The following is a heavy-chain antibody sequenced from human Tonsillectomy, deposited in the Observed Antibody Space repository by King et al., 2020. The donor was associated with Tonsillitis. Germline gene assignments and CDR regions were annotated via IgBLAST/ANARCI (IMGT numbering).Heavy chain of an antibody. V-gene: IGHV3-33*05. CDR3: ARERVWRSGWGRDS. CDR1: GFSFSSYA. Sequence: VPLVESAGGVVQPGRSLRLSCAASGFSFSSYAVHWVRQAPGQGLDWIAVISYDGSNKNYADSMKGRFTISRDNSNNTLYLQMNSLRVEDTAVDYCARERVWRSGWGRDSGGQGTRVT. D-gene: IGHD6-19*01. CDR2: ISYDGSNK. J-gene: IGHJ4*02.